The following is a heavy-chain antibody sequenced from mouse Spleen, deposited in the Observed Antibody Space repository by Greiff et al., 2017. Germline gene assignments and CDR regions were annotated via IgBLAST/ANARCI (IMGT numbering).Heavy chain of an antibody. Sequence: VQLQQPGAELVRPGTSVKLSCKASGYTFTSYWMHWVKQRPGQGLEWIGVFDPSDSYTNYNQKFKGKATLTVDTSSSTAYMQLSSLTSEDSAVYYCARRYYGSSYWYFDVWGAGTTVTVSS. CDR1: GYTFTSYW. CDR3: ARRYYGSSYWYFDV. J-gene: IGHJ1*01. D-gene: IGHD1-1*01. V-gene: IGHV1-59*01. CDR2: FDPSDSYT.